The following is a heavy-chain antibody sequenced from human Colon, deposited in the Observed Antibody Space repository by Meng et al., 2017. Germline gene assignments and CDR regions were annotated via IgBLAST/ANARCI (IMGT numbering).Heavy chain of an antibody. CDR2: IHPGDTNT. Sequence: SLRPSCQGDGSSLTTYSIGCVRQMHWNGREWMGIIHPGDTNTRYRPSFQGQVTIAADKSISTAYLQCSSLKAADTAMYCCARHSSSGSGSYCAFDIWGQGTMVTVSS. J-gene: IGHJ3*02. CDR3: ARHSSSGSGSYCAFDI. CDR1: GSSLTTYS. D-gene: IGHD3-10*01. V-gene: IGHV5-51*01.